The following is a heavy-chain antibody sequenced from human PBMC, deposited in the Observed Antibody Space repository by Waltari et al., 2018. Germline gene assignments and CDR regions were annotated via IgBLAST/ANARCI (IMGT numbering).Heavy chain of an antibody. J-gene: IGHJ6*02. Sequence: EVQLVESGGGLIQPGGSLRLSCVASGFTFSNFGRHWVRQAPGKGLVWVSRIRSDGSGTTYVDSVRGRFTTSRDNTRNTLYLDMNDLRADDTAVYYCANHRPGGLGMGVWGQGTTVTVSS. CDR3: ANHRPGGLGMGV. CDR2: IRSDGSGT. V-gene: IGHV3-74*01. D-gene: IGHD2-15*01. CDR1: GFTFSNFG.